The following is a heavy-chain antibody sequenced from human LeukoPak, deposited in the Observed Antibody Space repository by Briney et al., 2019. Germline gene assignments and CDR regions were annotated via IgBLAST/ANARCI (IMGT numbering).Heavy chain of an antibody. J-gene: IGHJ4*02. CDR3: ARGAPSDC. Sequence: SETLSLTCTVSGGSISGGSISSYYWSWVRQPAGKGLEWIGRIYNSGTTNYNPSLKSRVTMSVDTSKNQFSLKLNSVTAADTAVYYCARGAPSDCWGQGTLVTVSS. V-gene: IGHV4-4*07. CDR2: IYNSGTT. CDR1: GGSISGGSISSYY.